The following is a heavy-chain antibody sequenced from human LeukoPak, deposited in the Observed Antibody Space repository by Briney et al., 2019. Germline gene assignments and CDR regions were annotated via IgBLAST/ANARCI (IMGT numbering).Heavy chain of an antibody. J-gene: IGHJ4*02. Sequence: ASMKVSCKTSGYTFTTYGITWVRQAPGQGLEWMGWISTYNGDTIHTQKLQGRVTMTTDTSTTTGYMELRSLRSDDTAVYYCARGSYHDYWGQGTLVTVSS. CDR3: ARGSYHDY. D-gene: IGHD1-26*01. V-gene: IGHV1-18*01. CDR2: ISTYNGDT. CDR1: GYTFTTYG.